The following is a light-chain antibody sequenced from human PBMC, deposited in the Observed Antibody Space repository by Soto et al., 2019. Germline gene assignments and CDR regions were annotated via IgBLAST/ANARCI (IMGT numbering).Light chain of an antibody. CDR1: QTIRSNY. V-gene: IGKV3-20*01. Sequence: ETVLTQSPGTLSLSPGERATLSCRASQTIRSNYLAWYRQTPGQAPRLLIYGASNRATGIADRFSGSGSGTNFTLIISRLEPEDFALDYCQQYGSSPWTFGHGTKVEIK. CDR2: GAS. J-gene: IGKJ1*01. CDR3: QQYGSSPWT.